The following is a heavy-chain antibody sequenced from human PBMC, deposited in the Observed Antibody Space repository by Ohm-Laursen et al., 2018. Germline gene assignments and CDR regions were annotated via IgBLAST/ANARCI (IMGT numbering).Heavy chain of an antibody. V-gene: IGHV4-39*01. CDR3: ARHAAYCGGDCYSRWFDP. D-gene: IGHD2-21*02. J-gene: IGHJ5*02. CDR2: IYYSGST. Sequence: SETLSLTCAVSGGSISSSSYYWGWIRQPPGKGLEWIGSIYYSGSTYYNPSLKSRVTISVDTSKNQFSVKLSSVTAADTAVYYCARHAAYCGGDCYSRWFDPWGQGTLVTVSS. CDR1: GGSISSSSYY.